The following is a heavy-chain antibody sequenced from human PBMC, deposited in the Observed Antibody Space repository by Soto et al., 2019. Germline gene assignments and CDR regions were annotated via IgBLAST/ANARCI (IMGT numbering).Heavy chain of an antibody. J-gene: IGHJ4*02. CDR1: GFTFGDYA. CDR3: TRVITLGGVIPFDY. Sequence: GGSLRLSCTASGFTFGDYAMSWVRQAPGKGLEWVGFIKSKNYGETREYAASVKGRFTISRDDSKSIAYLQMNSLKTEDTAVYYCTRVITLGGVIPFDYWGQGTLVTVSS. D-gene: IGHD3-16*02. V-gene: IGHV3-49*04. CDR2: IKSKNYGETR.